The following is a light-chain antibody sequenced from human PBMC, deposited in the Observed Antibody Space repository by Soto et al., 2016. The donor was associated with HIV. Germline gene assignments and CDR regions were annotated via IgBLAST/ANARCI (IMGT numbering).Light chain of an antibody. CDR3: QQSYITPRT. CDR2: GAS. CDR1: QSIGDH. V-gene: IGKV1-39*01. Sequence: DIQMAQFPSSLSASIGGTITITCRASQSIGDHLNWYQLQPGTAPKLLIYGASSLQIGVPSRFSGSGSGTDFTLTISSLQPEDVATYLCQQSYITPRTFGQGTKV. J-gene: IGKJ1*01.